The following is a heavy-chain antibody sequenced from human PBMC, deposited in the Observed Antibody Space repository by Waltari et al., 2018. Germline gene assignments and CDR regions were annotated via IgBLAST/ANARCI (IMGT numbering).Heavy chain of an antibody. CDR2: ISHDGSNK. CDR3: VKYSGFDYFFDY. CDR1: GFIFGNFN. D-gene: IGHD5-12*01. J-gene: IGHJ4*02. V-gene: IGHV3-30*18. Sequence: QFQLVESGGGVVQPGRSLRLSCAAPGFIFGNFNMHWVRQTPGLGLQWGEAISHDGSNKDYADSVKSRFTVSRDNSNNTLYLQINSLRADDTGIYFCVKYSGFDYFFDYWGQGTLVTVSS.